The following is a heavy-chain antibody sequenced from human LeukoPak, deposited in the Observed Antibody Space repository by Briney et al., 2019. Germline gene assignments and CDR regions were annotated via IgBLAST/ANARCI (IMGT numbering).Heavy chain of an antibody. Sequence: SETLSHTCGVYGGPFFGYYRTWIRQPPGKGLGWIGEINHNGSTRYNPSLKSRVTISLDTSKRQFSLKLTSVTAADTAVYFCARVPSRGSPFFDFWGQGTLVTVSS. CDR1: GGPFFGYY. CDR2: INHNGST. D-gene: IGHD5-12*01. CDR3: ARVPSRGSPFFDF. V-gene: IGHV4-34*01. J-gene: IGHJ4*02.